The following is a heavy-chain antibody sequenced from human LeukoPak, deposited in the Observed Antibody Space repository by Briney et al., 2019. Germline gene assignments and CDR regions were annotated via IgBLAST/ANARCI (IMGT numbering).Heavy chain of an antibody. CDR3: AKDGDYDSH. J-gene: IGHJ4*02. CDR1: GFTFSSYA. CDR2: IYSGGST. D-gene: IGHD4-17*01. Sequence: GGSLRLSCAASGFTFSSYAMSWVRQAPGKGLEWVSVIYSGGSTYYADSVKGRFTISRDNSKNTLFLQMNSLRAEDTVVYYCAKDGDYDSHWGQGTLVTVSS. V-gene: IGHV3-23*03.